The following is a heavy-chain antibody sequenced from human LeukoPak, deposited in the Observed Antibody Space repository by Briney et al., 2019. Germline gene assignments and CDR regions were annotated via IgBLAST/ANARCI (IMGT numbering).Heavy chain of an antibody. CDR3: ARDNGYSYDY. Sequence: PSETLSLTCAVYGGSFSGYYWSWIRQPPGKGLEWIGEINHSGSTNYNPSLKSRVTISVDTSKNQFSLKLSSVTAADTAVYYCARDNGYSYDYWGQGTLVTVSS. J-gene: IGHJ4*02. V-gene: IGHV4-34*01. CDR1: GGSFSGYY. CDR2: INHSGST. D-gene: IGHD6-13*01.